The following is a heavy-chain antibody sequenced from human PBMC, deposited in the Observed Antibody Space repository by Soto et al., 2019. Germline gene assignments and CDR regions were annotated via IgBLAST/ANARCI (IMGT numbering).Heavy chain of an antibody. CDR2: ISRSGAST. D-gene: IGHD2-8*02. CDR1: GFNFNTQS. J-gene: IGHJ4*01. V-gene: IGHV3-23*01. Sequence: EVQLLESGGGSVQPGGSLRLSCAVSGFNFNTQSMSWVRQAPGQRLEWVSAISRSGASTYYADSVKGRFTISRDNSKNTLYLQITVLRAEDTSVYYCAKPDGATCEFRDWGQGTLVIVSS. CDR3: AKPDGATCEFRD.